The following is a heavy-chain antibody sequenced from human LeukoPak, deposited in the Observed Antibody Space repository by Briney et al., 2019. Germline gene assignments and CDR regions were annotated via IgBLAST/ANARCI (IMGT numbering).Heavy chain of an antibody. D-gene: IGHD2-15*01. CDR3: ARAPTLVYYFDY. CDR1: GFTFSSYA. Sequence: GGSLRLSCAASGFTFSSYAMHWVRQAPGKGLEWVAVISYDGSNKYYADSVKGRFTISRDNSKNTLYLQMNSLRAEDTAVYYCARAPTLVYYFDYWGQGTLVTVSS. J-gene: IGHJ4*02. CDR2: ISYDGSNK. V-gene: IGHV3-30-3*01.